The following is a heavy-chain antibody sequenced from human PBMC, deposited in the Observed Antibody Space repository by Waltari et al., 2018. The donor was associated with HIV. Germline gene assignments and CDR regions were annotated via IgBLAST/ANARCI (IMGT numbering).Heavy chain of an antibody. D-gene: IGHD3-10*01. Sequence: EVQLVESGGDLLKPGGCLRLSCAASGFTLNSVWMSWVRQAPGKGVELVGRIKTKGDGGATDYAAAVKGRFTISRDDSKNTVYLQMNSLKIEDTAVYYCTSEEDYGSGSHFDYWGQGTLVTVSS. V-gene: IGHV3-15*01. CDR2: IKTKGDGGAT. CDR3: TSEEDYGSGSHFDY. J-gene: IGHJ4*02. CDR1: GFTLNSVW.